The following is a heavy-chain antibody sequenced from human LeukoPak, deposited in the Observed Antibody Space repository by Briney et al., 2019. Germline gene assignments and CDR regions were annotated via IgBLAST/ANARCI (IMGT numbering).Heavy chain of an antibody. J-gene: IGHJ6*02. CDR1: GGSFSGYY. D-gene: IGHD2-21*01. CDR3: ARGPNSMIYYYYGMDV. V-gene: IGHV4-34*01. CDR2: INHSGST. Sequence: SETLSLTCAVYGGSFSGYYWSWIRQPPGKGLEWIGEINHSGSTNYNPSLKSRVTISVDTSKNQFSLKLSSVTAADTAVYYCARGPNSMIYYYYGMDVWGQGTTVTVSS.